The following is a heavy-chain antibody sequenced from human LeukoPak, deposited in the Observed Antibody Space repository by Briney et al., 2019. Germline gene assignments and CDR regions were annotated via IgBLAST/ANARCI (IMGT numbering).Heavy chain of an antibody. V-gene: IGHV1-2*02. CDR1: GYTFTGYY. J-gene: IGHJ6*03. CDR3: ARALFGSGTRDYYYYMDV. CDR2: INPNSGDT. Sequence: VASMKVSCQASGYTFTGYYMHWVRQAPGQGLEWMGWINPNSGDTHYAQKFQGRVTMTRDTSISTAYMELSRLRSDDTAVYYCARALFGSGTRDYYYYMDVWGKGTTVTISS. D-gene: IGHD3-10*01.